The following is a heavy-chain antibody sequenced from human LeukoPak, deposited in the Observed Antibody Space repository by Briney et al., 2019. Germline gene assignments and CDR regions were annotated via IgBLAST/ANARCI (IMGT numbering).Heavy chain of an antibody. Sequence: PSETLSLTCAVYGGSFSGYYWSWIRQPPGKGLEWIGEINHSGSTNYNPSLKSRVTISVDTSKNQFSLKLSSVTAADTAVYYCAAGYYCSSTSCYESYFDYWGQGTLVTVSS. CDR2: INHSGST. CDR3: AAGYYCSSTSCYESYFDY. D-gene: IGHD2-2*01. V-gene: IGHV4-34*01. J-gene: IGHJ4*02. CDR1: GGSFSGYY.